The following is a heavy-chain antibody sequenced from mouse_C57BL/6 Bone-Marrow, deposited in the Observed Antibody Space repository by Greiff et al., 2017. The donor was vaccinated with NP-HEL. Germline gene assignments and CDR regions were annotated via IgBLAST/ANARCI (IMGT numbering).Heavy chain of an antibody. D-gene: IGHD1-1*01. J-gene: IGHJ4*01. CDR2: IYPRSGNT. Sequence: QVQLQQSGAELARPGASVKLSCKASGYTFTSYGISWVKQRTGQGLEWIGEIYPRSGNTYYNEKFKGKATLTADKSSSTAYMELRSLTSEDSAVYFCARSTTGSRDDAMDYWGQGTAATVTA. CDR3: ARSTTGSRDDAMDY. V-gene: IGHV1-81*01. CDR1: GYTFTSYG.